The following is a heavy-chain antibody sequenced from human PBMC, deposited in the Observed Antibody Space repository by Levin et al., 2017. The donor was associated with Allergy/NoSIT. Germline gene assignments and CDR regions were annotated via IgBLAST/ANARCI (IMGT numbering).Heavy chain of an antibody. CDR2: ISYDGSNK. CDR3: ARDRGYYGSGSFYYFDY. V-gene: IGHV3-30-3*01. J-gene: IGHJ4*02. CDR1: GFTFSSYA. Sequence: GESLKISCAASGFTFSSYAMHWVRQAPGKGLEWVAVISYDGSNKYYADSVKGRFTISRDNSKNTLYLQMNSLRAEDTAVYYCARDRGYYGSGSFYYFDYWGQGTLVTVSS. D-gene: IGHD3-10*01.